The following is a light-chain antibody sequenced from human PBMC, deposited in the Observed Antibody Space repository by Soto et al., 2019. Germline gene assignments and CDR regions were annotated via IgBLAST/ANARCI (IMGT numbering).Light chain of an antibody. CDR1: QSLLHTNGYKY. CDR3: MQALQTPYT. CDR2: LGS. Sequence: DLMMTQTPLSLAVTPGEPASLSCRSSQSLLHTNGYKYLDWYLQKTGTSPQLLIYLGSNRASGVPDRFSGSGSGTDFTLKISRVEAEDVGVYYCMQALQTPYTFGQGTKLEI. V-gene: IGKV2-28*01. J-gene: IGKJ2*01.